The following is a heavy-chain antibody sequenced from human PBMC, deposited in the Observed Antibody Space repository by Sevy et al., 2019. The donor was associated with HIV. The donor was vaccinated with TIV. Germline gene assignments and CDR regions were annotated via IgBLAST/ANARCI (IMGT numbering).Heavy chain of an antibody. D-gene: IGHD1-26*01. CDR2: IFSDGMSK. CDR1: GFTLSTFG. Sequence: GGSLRLSCAASGFTLSTFGIHWVRQAPGKGLDWVAAIFSDGMSKYYGVSVMGRFAISRDNSKSTVYLQMNSLRVEDTAVYSCVRESGGDWYFDLWGRGTLVTVSS. CDR3: VRESGGDWYFDL. V-gene: IGHV3-33*01. J-gene: IGHJ2*01.